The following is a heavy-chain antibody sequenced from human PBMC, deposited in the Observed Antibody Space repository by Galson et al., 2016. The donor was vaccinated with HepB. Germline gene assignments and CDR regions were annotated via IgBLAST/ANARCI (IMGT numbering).Heavy chain of an antibody. J-gene: IGHJ4*02. CDR1: GFSLKNSGEG. V-gene: IGHV2-5*02. D-gene: IGHD3-16*01. Sequence: PALVKPTQTLTLTCTFSGFSLKNSGEGVGWVRQPPGKALEWLALIFWDDDKRYSPSLRSRVTITKDTSKNQVVLTMTNMDPVDAATYYCAKGALDFWGQGILVTVSS. CDR2: IFWDDDK. CDR3: AKGALDF.